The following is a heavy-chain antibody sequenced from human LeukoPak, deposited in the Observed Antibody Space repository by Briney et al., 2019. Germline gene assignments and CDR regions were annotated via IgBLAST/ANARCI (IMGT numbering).Heavy chain of an antibody. CDR1: GFTLSSNY. V-gene: IGHV3-53*01. J-gene: IGHJ3*02. CDR3: ASYCSSTSCYRGGAFDI. Sequence: GGSLRLSCAASGFTLSSNYMSWVRQAPGKGLEWVSVIYSGGSTYYADSVKGRFTMSRDNSKNTLYLKMNSLRAEDTAVYYCASYCSSTSCYRGGAFDIWGQGTMVTVSS. D-gene: IGHD2-2*01. CDR2: IYSGGST.